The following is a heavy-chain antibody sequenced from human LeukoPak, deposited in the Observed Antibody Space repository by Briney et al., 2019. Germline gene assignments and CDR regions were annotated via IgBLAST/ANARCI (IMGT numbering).Heavy chain of an antibody. D-gene: IGHD5-18*01. J-gene: IGHJ4*02. CDR3: ARDGYDADGYLDY. V-gene: IGHV1-3*01. CDR1: GYTFTSYA. CDR2: INPANGNT. Sequence: ASVKVSCKASGYTFTSYAMNWVRQAPGQNLEWIGWINPANGNTKYSRNFQGRVTITRDTSASVVYMELSSLTYEDTAVYFCARDGYDADGYLDYWGQGALVPVSS.